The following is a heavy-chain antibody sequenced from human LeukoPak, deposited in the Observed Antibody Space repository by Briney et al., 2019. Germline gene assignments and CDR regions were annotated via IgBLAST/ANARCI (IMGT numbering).Heavy chain of an antibody. V-gene: IGHV1-46*01. CDR2: INPSGDST. CDR3: ARATYSGSYRPYAFDI. J-gene: IGHJ3*02. Sequence: GASVKVSCKASGYTFTSYYIHWVRQAPGQGLEWMGIINPSGDSTSYAQKFQGRVTMTRDTSTSTVYMELSSLRSEDTAVYYCARATYSGSYRPYAFDIWGQGTMVTVSS. CDR1: GYTFTSYY. D-gene: IGHD1-26*01.